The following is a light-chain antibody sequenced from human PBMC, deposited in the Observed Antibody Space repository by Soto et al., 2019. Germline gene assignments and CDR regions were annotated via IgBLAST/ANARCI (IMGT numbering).Light chain of an antibody. CDR2: DVT. CDR3: ASYTTSSTYV. CDR1: SSDVGGFNY. V-gene: IGLV2-14*03. Sequence: QSVLTHAASVSGAHGESIAISCNGTSSDVGGFNYVSWYQQHPGKAPKLLIYDVTSRPSGVSDRFSGSKSANTASLTISGLQAEDEADYYCASYTTSSTYVFGTGTKVTVL. J-gene: IGLJ1*01.